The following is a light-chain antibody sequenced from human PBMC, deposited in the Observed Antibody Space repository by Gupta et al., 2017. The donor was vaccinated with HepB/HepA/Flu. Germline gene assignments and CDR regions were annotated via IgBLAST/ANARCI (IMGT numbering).Light chain of an antibody. V-gene: IGLV3-19*01. CDR3: NSRDRTAKVL. CDR2: DKD. CDR1: TLTTYY. J-gene: IGLJ3*02. Sequence: SSELTQDPAVSVALGQTVRITCRVDTLTTYYANWFLQKPGQAPVLVIFDKDNRPSGIPDRFSGSSSGNTASLTITGAQAEDEADYYCNSRDRTAKVLFGGGTKLTVL.